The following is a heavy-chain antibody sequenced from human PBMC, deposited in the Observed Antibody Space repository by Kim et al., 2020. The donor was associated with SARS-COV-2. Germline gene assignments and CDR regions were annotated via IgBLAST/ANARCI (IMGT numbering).Heavy chain of an antibody. V-gene: IGHV1-18*01. D-gene: IGHD3-10*01. J-gene: IGHJ5*02. CDR2: ISAYNGNT. CDR1: GYTFTSYG. CDR3: ARDPAAMVRGVIAWFDP. Sequence: ASVKVSCKASGYTFTSYGISWVRQAPGQGLEWMGWISAYNGNTNYAQKLQGRVTMTTDTSTSTAYMELRSLRSDDTAVYYCARDPAAMVRGVIAWFDPWGQGTLVTVSS.